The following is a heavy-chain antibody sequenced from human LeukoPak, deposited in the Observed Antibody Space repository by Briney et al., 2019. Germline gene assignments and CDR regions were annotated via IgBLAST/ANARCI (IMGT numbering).Heavy chain of an antibody. CDR1: GGSFSGYY. J-gene: IGHJ4*02. CDR2: INHSGST. CDR3: ARSFYGSGRYYFDY. Sequence: SETLSLTCAVYGGSFSGYYWSWIRQPPGKGLEWIGEINHSGSTNYNPSLKSRVAISVDTSKNQFSLKLSSVTAADTAVYYCARSFYGSGRYYFDYWGQGTLVTVSS. V-gene: IGHV4-34*01. D-gene: IGHD3-10*01.